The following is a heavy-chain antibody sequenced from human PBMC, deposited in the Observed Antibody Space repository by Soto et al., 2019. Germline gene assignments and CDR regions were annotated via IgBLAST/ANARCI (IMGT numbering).Heavy chain of an antibody. CDR2: INHSGST. V-gene: IGHV4-34*01. D-gene: IGHD3-10*01. J-gene: IGHJ6*02. Sequence: PSETLSLTCAVYGGSFSGYYWSWIRQPPGKGLEWIGEINHSGSTNYNPSLKSRVTISVDTSKNQFSLKLSSVTAADTAVYYCARASVITMVRGVSHSYYYYGMDVWGQGTTVTVSS. CDR1: GGSFSGYY. CDR3: ARASVITMVRGVSHSYYYYGMDV.